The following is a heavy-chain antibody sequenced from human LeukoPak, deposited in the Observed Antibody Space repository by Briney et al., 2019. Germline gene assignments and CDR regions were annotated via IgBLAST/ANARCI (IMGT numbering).Heavy chain of an antibody. Sequence: SQTLSLTCAISGDSVSSNSAAWNWIRQSPSRGLEWLGRTYYRSKWYNDYAVSVKSRITINPDTSKNQFSLQLNSVTPEDTAVYYCAREVGYCSSTICYNYYSYMDVWGKGTTVTVSS. CDR1: GDSVSSNSAA. CDR2: TYYRSKWYN. CDR3: AREVGYCSSTICYNYYSYMDV. D-gene: IGHD2-2*03. V-gene: IGHV6-1*01. J-gene: IGHJ6*03.